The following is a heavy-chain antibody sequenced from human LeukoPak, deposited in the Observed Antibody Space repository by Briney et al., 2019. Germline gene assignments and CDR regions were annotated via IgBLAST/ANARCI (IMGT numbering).Heavy chain of an antibody. Sequence: SETLSLTCTVSGGSISSSSYYWGWIRQPPGKGLEWIGSIYYSGSTYYNPSLKSRVAISVDTSKNQFSLKLSSVTAADTAVYYCARQTADDAFDIWGQGTMVTVSS. CDR2: IYYSGST. V-gene: IGHV4-39*01. J-gene: IGHJ3*02. CDR3: ARQTADDAFDI. D-gene: IGHD1-1*01. CDR1: GGSISSSSYY.